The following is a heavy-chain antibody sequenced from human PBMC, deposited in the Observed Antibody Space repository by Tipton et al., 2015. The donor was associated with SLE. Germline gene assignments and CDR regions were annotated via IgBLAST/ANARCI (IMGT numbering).Heavy chain of an antibody. CDR2: IYTSGST. V-gene: IGHV4-61*02. D-gene: IGHD6-13*01. CDR1: GDSISSGNYY. Sequence: TLSLTCTVSGDSISSGNYYWSWIRQPAGKGLEWIGRIYTSGSTKYNPSLKSRVTISRDTSRNQFSLKVSSMTAADTAVYYCARASEYTSSWAFDYWGQGTLITVSS. J-gene: IGHJ4*02. CDR3: ARASEYTSSWAFDY.